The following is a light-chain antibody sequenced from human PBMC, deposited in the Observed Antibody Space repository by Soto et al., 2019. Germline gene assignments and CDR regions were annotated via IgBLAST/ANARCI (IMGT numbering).Light chain of an antibody. J-gene: IGKJ2*01. CDR3: HQYKSYTPYT. V-gene: IGKV1-5*01. CDR1: HSIGTW. Sequence: DIQMTQSSSALSASLGDRVTITCRASHSIGTWLAWYQQRPGKAPKLLIYDASSLGSGVPSRFSGGGSGTEFTLTISSLQPDDFGTYYCHQYKSYTPYTIGQGTKVEIK. CDR2: DAS.